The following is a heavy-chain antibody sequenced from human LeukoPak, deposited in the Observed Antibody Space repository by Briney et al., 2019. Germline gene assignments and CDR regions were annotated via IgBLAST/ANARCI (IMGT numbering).Heavy chain of an antibody. J-gene: IGHJ4*02. CDR3: ARDGEIVGARFDF. V-gene: IGHV3-74*01. D-gene: IGHD5-12*01. CDR1: GFTFSSYW. Sequence: GGSLRLSCAASGFTFSSYWMHWVRQAPGKGLVWVSRINSDGSSTSYADSVKGRFTISRDNAKNSLFLQMNSLRADDTAFYYCARDGEIVGARFDFWGQGSLVTVSS. CDR2: INSDGSST.